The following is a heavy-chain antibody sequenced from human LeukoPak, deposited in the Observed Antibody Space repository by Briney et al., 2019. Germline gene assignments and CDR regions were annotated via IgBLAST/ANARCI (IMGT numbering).Heavy chain of an antibody. CDR1: GFTFRNYN. V-gene: IGHV3-21*01. J-gene: IGHJ6*02. CDR2: ISESSSFI. CDR3: ARDREGSGSYYGSYYYYGMDV. Sequence: GGSLRLSCAASGFTFRNYNMNWVRQAPGKGLEWVSSISESSSFIQYADSLKGRFAISRDNAKNSLCLQMNSLRAEDTAVYYCARDREGSGSYYGSYYYYGMDVWGQGTTVTVSS. D-gene: IGHD1-26*01.